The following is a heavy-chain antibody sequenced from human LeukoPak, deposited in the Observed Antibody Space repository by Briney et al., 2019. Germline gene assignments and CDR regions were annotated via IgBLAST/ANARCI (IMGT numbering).Heavy chain of an antibody. D-gene: IGHD3-3*01. CDR2: IYYSGST. J-gene: IGHJ4*02. CDR3: ARGGRFWSGYIPLDY. CDR1: GGSISSGDYY. Sequence: SQTLSLTCTVSGGSISSGDYYWSWIRQPPGKGLEWIGYIYYSGSTYYNPSLKSRVTIPVDTTKNQFSLKLSSVTAADTAVYYCARGGRFWSGYIPLDYWGQGTLVTVSS. V-gene: IGHV4-30-4*08.